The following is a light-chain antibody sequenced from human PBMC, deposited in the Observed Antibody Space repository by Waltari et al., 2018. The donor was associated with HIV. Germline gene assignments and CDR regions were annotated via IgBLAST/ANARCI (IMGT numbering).Light chain of an antibody. CDR2: DVD. Sequence: QSVLTQPASVSGSPGQSITISCTGTSSDIGGFIYFSWYQQHPDKAPKLIIFDVDIRPSGISNRFSGSKSGNTASLTISGLQAEDEADYYCSSYASSFTLLFGGGTKLTVL. V-gene: IGLV2-14*03. CDR1: SSDIGGFIY. J-gene: IGLJ3*02. CDR3: SSYASSFTLL.